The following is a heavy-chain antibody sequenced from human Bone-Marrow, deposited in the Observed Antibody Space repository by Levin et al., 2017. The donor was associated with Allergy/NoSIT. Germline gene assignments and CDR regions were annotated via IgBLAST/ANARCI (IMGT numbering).Heavy chain of an antibody. CDR3: TTRSH. V-gene: IGHV3-15*01. CDR2: IKGKTDGGTT. CDR1: GFTFGNAW. J-gene: IGHJ4*02. Sequence: GGSLRLSCVASGFTFGNAWMNWVLQAPGKGLQCVGRIKGKTDGGTTDYAAPVKGRFTISRDDSKKTLYLQMNSLKTEDTAIYYCTTRSHWGQGTLVTVFS.